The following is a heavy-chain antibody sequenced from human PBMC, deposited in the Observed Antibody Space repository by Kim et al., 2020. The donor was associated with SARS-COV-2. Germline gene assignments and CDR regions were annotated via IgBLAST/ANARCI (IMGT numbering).Heavy chain of an antibody. J-gene: IGHJ4*02. CDR1: GFTFSNYW. CDR2: IKQDGSEK. V-gene: IGHV3-7*03. Sequence: GGSLRLSCAASGFTFSNYWMSWVRQAPGKGLEWVANIKQDGSEKYYVDSVKGRFTISRDNAKNSLYLQMNSLRAEDTAVYYCARDRGFYGDYAYDYWGQGSLVTVSS. D-gene: IGHD4-17*01. CDR3: ARDRGFYGDYAYDY.